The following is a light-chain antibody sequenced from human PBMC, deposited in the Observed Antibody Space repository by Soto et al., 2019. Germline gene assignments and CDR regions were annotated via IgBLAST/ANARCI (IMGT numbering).Light chain of an antibody. V-gene: IGLV2-14*01. CDR2: EVS. Sequence: QSVLTQPASVSGSPGQSITISCTGTSSDVGGYNYVSWYQQHPGKAPKLMIYEVSNRPSGVSNRFSGSKSGNTASLTISGRQAEDEADYYCSSYTSRSIDDVFGTGTKLTVL. CDR3: SSYTSRSIDDV. J-gene: IGLJ1*01. CDR1: SSDVGGYNY.